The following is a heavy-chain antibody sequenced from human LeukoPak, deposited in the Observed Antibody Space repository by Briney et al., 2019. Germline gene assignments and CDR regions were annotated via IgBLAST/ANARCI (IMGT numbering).Heavy chain of an antibody. V-gene: IGHV3-30-3*01. Sequence: GGSLRLSCAASGFTLNGYWMGWVRQARGKGLEWVALIATDGGERYYADSVKGRFTISRDNSKNTLYVQMNSLRPEDTAIYYCARARGDSSPASRYFDYWGQGAPVTVSS. CDR1: GFTLNGYW. D-gene: IGHD5-18*01. J-gene: IGHJ4*02. CDR2: IATDGGER. CDR3: ARARGDSSPASRYFDY.